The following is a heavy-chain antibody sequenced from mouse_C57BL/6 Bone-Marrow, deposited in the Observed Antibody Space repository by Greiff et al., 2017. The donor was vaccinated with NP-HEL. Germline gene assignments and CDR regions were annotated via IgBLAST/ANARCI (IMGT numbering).Heavy chain of an antibody. CDR3: ARFSPSDLTPFAY. CDR1: GYTFTDYY. CDR2: INPNNGGT. Sequence: EVQLQQSGPELVKPGASVKISCKASGYTFTDYYMNWVKQSHGKSLEWIGDINPNNGGTSYNQKFKGKATLTVDKSSSTAYMELRSLTSEDSAVYYCARFSPSDLTPFAYWGQGTLVTVSA. J-gene: IGHJ3*01. D-gene: IGHD6-1*01. V-gene: IGHV1-26*01.